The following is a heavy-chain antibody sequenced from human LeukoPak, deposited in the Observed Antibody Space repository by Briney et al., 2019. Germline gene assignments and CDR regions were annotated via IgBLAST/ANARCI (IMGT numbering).Heavy chain of an antibody. V-gene: IGHV3-7*01. CDR2: IKEDGSEK. D-gene: IGHD1-1*01. CDR1: GFTFSNYW. Sequence: AGGCLRLSCAASGFTFSNYWMNWVRQAPGKGLEWVANIKEDGSEKIYVDSVKGRFTISRDNSKNSLYLQINNLRAEDTAVYYCTRNRGTDYWGQGTLVTVSS. J-gene: IGHJ4*02. CDR3: TRNRGTDY.